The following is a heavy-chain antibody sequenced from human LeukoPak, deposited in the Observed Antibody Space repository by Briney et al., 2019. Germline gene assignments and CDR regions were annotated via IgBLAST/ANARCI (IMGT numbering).Heavy chain of an antibody. CDR3: ARDIAAAGFFDY. D-gene: IGHD6-13*01. CDR2: ISSSSSYI. J-gene: IGHJ4*02. CDR1: GFTFSSYS. V-gene: IGHV3-21*01. Sequence: AGGSLRLSCAASGFTFSSYSMNWVRQAPGKGLEWVSSISSSSSYIYYADSVKGRFTISRDNAKNSLYLQMNSLRAEDTAAYYCARDIAAAGFFDYWGQGTLVTVSS.